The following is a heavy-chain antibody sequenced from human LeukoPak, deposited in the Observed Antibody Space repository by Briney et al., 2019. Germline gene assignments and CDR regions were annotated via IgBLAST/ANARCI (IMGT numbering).Heavy chain of an antibody. D-gene: IGHD6-19*01. CDR2: IWYDGSNK. CDR1: GFTFSSYG. V-gene: IGHV3-33*01. Sequence: GGSLRLSCAASGFTFSSYGMHWVRQAPGKGLEWVAVIWYDGSNKYYADSVKGRFTISRDNSKNTLYLQMNSLRAEDTAVYYCARAPQYSSGWYDYWGQGTLVTVSS. CDR3: ARAPQYSSGWYDY. J-gene: IGHJ4*02.